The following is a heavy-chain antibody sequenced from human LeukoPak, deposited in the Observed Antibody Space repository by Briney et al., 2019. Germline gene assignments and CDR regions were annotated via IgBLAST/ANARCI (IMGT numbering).Heavy chain of an antibody. CDR1: GFTFSSYN. J-gene: IGHJ4*02. D-gene: IGHD1-14*01. V-gene: IGHV3-23*01. Sequence: GGSLRLSCAASGFTFSSYNMNWVRQAPGKGLEWVSAISGSGGSTYYADSVKGRFTISRDDSKNTLSLQMSSLRAEDTAVYYCAKKSGNLYYFDYWGQGTLVTVSS. CDR3: AKKSGNLYYFDY. CDR2: ISGSGGST.